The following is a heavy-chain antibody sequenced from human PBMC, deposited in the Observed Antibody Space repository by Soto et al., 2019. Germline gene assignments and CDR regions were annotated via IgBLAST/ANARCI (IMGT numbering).Heavy chain of an antibody. D-gene: IGHD6-13*01. CDR2: IYYSGST. J-gene: IGHJ5*02. CDR3: ARCLIAAGGGWFDP. Sequence: SETLSLTCTVSGGSISSSSYYWGWIRQPPGKGLEWIGSIYYSGSTYYNPSLKSRVTISVDTSKNQFSLKLSSVTAADTAVYYCARCLIAAGGGWFDPWGQGTLVTVSS. CDR1: GGSISSSSYY. V-gene: IGHV4-39*01.